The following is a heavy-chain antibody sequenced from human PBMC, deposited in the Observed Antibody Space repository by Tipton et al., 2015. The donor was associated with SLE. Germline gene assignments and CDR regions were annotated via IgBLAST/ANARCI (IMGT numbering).Heavy chain of an antibody. CDR1: GHSISDYY. Sequence: TLSLTCTVSGHSISDYYWNWIRQPPGKGLEWIGYIYNNVNTKDNPSLKGRVTMSLDTSKNQFSLRLESVTAADTAVYYCARDSPNWGGTIDIWGQGTMVTVSS. D-gene: IGHD7-27*01. CDR2: IYNNVNT. V-gene: IGHV4-59*01. CDR3: ARDSPNWGGTIDI. J-gene: IGHJ3*02.